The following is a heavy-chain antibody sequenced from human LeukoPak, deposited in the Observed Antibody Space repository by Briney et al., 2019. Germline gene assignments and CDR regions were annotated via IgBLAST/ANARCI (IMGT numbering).Heavy chain of an antibody. CDR3: ARSPSSGTLNWFDP. J-gene: IGHJ5*02. D-gene: IGHD3-10*01. Sequence: GRSLRLSCAASGFTFSSYGMHWVRQAPGKGLEWVAVISYDGSNKYYADSVKGRFTISRDNSKDTLYLQMNSLRAEDTAVYYCARSPSSGTLNWFDPWGQGTLVTVSS. V-gene: IGHV3-30*03. CDR1: GFTFSSYG. CDR2: ISYDGSNK.